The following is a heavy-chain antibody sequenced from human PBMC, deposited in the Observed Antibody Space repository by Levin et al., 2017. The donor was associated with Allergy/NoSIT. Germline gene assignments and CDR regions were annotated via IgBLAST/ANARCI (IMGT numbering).Heavy chain of an antibody. CDR3: ATLEEMSTLYLFDN. CDR1: GYPFTNYW. CDR2: IHPEDSDT. J-gene: IGHJ4*02. D-gene: IGHD5-24*01. Sequence: HGESLKISCQGFGYPFTNYWIAWVRQMSGRGLEWVGNIHPEDSDTRYGPSFQGHVTISVDKSSTTAYLEWSSLKASDTAMYYCATLEEMSTLYLFDNWGPGTLVTVSS. V-gene: IGHV5-51*01.